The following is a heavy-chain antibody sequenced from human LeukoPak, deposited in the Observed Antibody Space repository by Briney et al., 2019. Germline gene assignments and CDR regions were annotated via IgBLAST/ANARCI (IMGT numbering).Heavy chain of an antibody. D-gene: IGHD3-10*01. CDR3: ARGFNRLLWFGEFYSGIDY. J-gene: IGHJ4*02. V-gene: IGHV1-18*04. Sequence: ASVKVSCKASGYTLTDYYMHWVRQAPGEGLEWMGWISAYNGNTNYAQKLQGRVTMTTDTSTSTAYMELRSLRSDDTAVYYCARGFNRLLWFGEFYSGIDYWGQGTLVTVSS. CDR1: GYTLTDYY. CDR2: ISAYNGNT.